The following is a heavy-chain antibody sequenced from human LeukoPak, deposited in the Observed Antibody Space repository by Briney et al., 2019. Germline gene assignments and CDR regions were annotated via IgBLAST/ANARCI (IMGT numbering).Heavy chain of an antibody. CDR2: IYDSGST. Sequence: SETLSLTCTVSGGSIRSSYYYWGWIRQPPGKGLEWIGSIYDSGSTYYNPSLKSRVTISVDTSKNQFSLKLSSVTAADTAVYYCARRRYDSSGYYRPGPARFPYDYWGQGTLVTVSS. CDR1: GGSIRSSYYY. J-gene: IGHJ4*02. V-gene: IGHV4-39*07. D-gene: IGHD3-22*01. CDR3: ARRRYDSSGYYRPGPARFPYDY.